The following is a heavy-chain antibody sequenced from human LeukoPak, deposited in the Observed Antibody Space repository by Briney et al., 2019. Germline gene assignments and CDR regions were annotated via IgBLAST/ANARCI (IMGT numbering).Heavy chain of an antibody. CDR1: GYSISSDYY. CDR2: IYHNGST. D-gene: IGHD4-17*01. J-gene: IGHJ3*02. Sequence: PSETLSLTCTVSGYSISSDYYWGWIRPPPGKGLEWIGSIYHNGSTNYNLSLKSRVTISLDTSKNQFSLKLSSVTAADTAVYYCARVVTTVTTSFAFDIWGQGTVVTVSS. V-gene: IGHV4-38-2*02. CDR3: ARVVTTVTTSFAFDI.